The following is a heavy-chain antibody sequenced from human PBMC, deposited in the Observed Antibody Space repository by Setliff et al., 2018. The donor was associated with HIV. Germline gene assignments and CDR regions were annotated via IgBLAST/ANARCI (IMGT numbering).Heavy chain of an antibody. Sequence: LRLSCAASGFSFSEFWMYWVRQAPGKGLVWVSRINSDGSGTSYADSVKGRLTISRDNAENSLYLQMNSLRDEDTAVYYCARTDYGDYGREKYYYYMDVWGKGTTVTVSS. D-gene: IGHD4-17*01. V-gene: IGHV3-74*01. CDR2: INSDGSGT. CDR3: ARTDYGDYGREKYYYYMDV. CDR1: GFSFSEFW. J-gene: IGHJ6*03.